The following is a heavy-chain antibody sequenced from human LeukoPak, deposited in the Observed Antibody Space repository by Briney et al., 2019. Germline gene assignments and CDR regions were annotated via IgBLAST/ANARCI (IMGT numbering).Heavy chain of an antibody. CDR2: IYYSGST. J-gene: IGHJ5*02. V-gene: IGHV4-34*01. CDR3: ARDSGTTGEVKFDP. Sequence: SETLSLTCAVYGGSFSGYYWSWIRQPPGKGLEWIGSIYYSGSTYYNPSLKSRVTISVDTSKNQFSLKLSSVTAADTAVYYCARDSGTTGEVKFDPWGQGTLVTVSS. D-gene: IGHD3-10*01. CDR1: GGSFSGYY.